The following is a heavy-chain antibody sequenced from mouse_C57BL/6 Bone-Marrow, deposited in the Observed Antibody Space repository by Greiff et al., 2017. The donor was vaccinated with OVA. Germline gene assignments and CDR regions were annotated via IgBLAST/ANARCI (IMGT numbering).Heavy chain of an antibody. CDR1: GFSLTSYG. J-gene: IGHJ1*03. CDR2: IWSGGST. V-gene: IGHV2-2*01. D-gene: IGHD1-1*01. Sequence: VKLVESGPGLVQPSQSLSITCTVSGFSLTSYGVHWVRQSPGKGLEWLGVIWSGGSTDYNAAFISRLSISKDTSKSQVFFKMNSLHADDTAIYYCATHYYGSSYYWYFDVWGTGTTVTVSS. CDR3: ATHYYGSSYYWYFDV.